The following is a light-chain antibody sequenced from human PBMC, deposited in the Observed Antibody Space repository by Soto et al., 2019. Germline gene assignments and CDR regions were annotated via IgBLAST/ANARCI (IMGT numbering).Light chain of an antibody. CDR1: SSDVGGYNY. CDR2: EVS. CDR3: SSYTTSSTLDV. Sequence: QSVLTQPASVSGSPGQSITISCTGTSSDVGGYNYVSWYQQHPGKAPKLMIYEVSNRPSGVSNRFSGSKSGNTASLTISGLQAEDEADYYCSSYTTSSTLDVVRTGTKVT. J-gene: IGLJ1*01. V-gene: IGLV2-14*01.